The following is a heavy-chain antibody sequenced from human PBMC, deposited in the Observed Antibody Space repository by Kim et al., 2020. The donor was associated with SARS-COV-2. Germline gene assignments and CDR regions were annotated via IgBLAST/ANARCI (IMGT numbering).Heavy chain of an antibody. CDR3: ARDAAAVDYFYCYMDV. V-gene: IGHV1-3*01. CDR1: GYTFTSYA. J-gene: IGHJ6*03. Sequence: ASVKVSCKASGYTFTSYAIHWVRQAPGQGLEWMGWINALNGNTKYSQKFQGRVTITRDTSATTAYMELSSLRSEDTAVYYCARDAAAVDYFYCYMDVFGK. D-gene: IGHD6-25*01. CDR2: INALNGNT.